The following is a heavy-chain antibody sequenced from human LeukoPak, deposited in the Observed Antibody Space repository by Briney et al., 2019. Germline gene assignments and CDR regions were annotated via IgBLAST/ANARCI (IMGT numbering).Heavy chain of an antibody. V-gene: IGHV4-59*01. CDR2: ISDSENT. D-gene: IGHD3-22*01. CDR3: GRVTGYMIEDYFDY. J-gene: IGHJ4*02. CDR1: NYY. Sequence: PSETLSLTCTVTNYYWTWIRQPPGKGLEWIGFISDSENTDYNPSLESRVTISLDTSKNQFSLKLTSVTAADTAVYYCGRVTGYMIEDYFDYWGQGTLVTVSS.